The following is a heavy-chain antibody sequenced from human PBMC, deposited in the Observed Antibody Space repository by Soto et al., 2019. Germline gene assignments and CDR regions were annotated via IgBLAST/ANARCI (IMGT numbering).Heavy chain of an antibody. J-gene: IGHJ4*02. D-gene: IGHD3-10*01. CDR3: ARGRSGSYYSRVYYFDY. CDR2: IWYDGSNK. V-gene: IGHV3-33*01. Sequence: QVQLVESGGGVVQPGRSLRLSCAASGFTFSSYGMHWVRQAPGKGLEWVAVIWYDGSNKYYADSVKGRFTISRDNSKNTLYLKMNSLSAEDTAVYYCARGRSGSYYSRVYYFDYWGQGTLVTVSS. CDR1: GFTFSSYG.